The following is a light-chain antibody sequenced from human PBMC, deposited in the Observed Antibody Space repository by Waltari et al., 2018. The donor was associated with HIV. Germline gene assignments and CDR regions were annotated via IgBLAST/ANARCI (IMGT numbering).Light chain of an antibody. CDR3: QSYDASLSGVI. J-gene: IGLJ2*01. CDR1: SSNIGAGFD. CDR2: GNS. Sequence: QSVLTQPPSVSGAPGQRVTISCTGSSSNIGAGFDVPWYQQLPGTAPKLLIYGNSNRPSGVPDRFSGSKPGTSASLAITGLQAEDEADYYCQSYDASLSGVIFGGGTELTVL. V-gene: IGLV1-40*01.